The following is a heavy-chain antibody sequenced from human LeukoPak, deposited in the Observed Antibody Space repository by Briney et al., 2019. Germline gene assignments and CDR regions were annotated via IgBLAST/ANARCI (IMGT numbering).Heavy chain of an antibody. D-gene: IGHD5-24*01. Sequence: PGGSLRLSCAASGFTFSSYAMSWVRQAPGKGLEWVSAISGSGGSTYYADSVKGRFTISRDNSKNTLYLQMNSLRAEDTAVYYCAKVRDGYNRLYYFDYWGQGTLVTVSS. CDR3: AKVRDGYNRLYYFDY. CDR1: GFTFSSYA. CDR2: ISGSGGST. J-gene: IGHJ4*02. V-gene: IGHV3-23*01.